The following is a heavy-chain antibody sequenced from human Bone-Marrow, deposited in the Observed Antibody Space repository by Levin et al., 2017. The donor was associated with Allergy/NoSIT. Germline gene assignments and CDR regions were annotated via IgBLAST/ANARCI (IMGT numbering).Heavy chain of an antibody. D-gene: IGHD3-3*01. CDR1: GYTFTSYY. CDR3: ARLYRNVTIFGVVTSYYFDY. Sequence: GESLKISCKASGYTFTSYYMHWVRQAPGQGLEWMGIINPSGGSTSYAQKFQGRVTMTRDTSTSTVYMELSSLRSEDTAVYYCARLYRNVTIFGVVTSYYFDYWGQGTLVTVSS. CDR2: INPSGGST. V-gene: IGHV1-46*01. J-gene: IGHJ4*02.